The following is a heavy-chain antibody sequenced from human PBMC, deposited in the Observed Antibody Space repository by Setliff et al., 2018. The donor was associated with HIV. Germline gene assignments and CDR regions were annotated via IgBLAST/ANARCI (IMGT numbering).Heavy chain of an antibody. CDR2: IHQTGSET. Sequence: PGGSLRLSCAASGFSLSPFVMSWVRQAPGKGLEWVANIHQTGSETYYVDSVKGRLTISRDNAKNSLYLQMNSLRAEDTAVYYCAKWNVAFDIWGHGTMVTVSS. D-gene: IGHD1-1*01. J-gene: IGHJ3*02. CDR3: AKWNVAFDI. CDR1: GFSLSPFV. V-gene: IGHV3-7*01.